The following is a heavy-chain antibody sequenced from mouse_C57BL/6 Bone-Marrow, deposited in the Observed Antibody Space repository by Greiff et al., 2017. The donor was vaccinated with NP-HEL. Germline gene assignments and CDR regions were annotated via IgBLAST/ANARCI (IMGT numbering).Heavy chain of an antibody. CDR2: IYPRSGNT. CDR1: GYTFTSYG. Sequence: VQGVESGAELARPGASVKLSCKASGYTFTSYGISWVKQRTGQGLEWIGEIYPRSGNTYYNEKFKGKATLTADKSSSTAYMELRSLTSEDSAVYFCARKGTYYSNYVDYWGQGTTLTVSS. D-gene: IGHD2-5*01. V-gene: IGHV1-81*01. J-gene: IGHJ2*01. CDR3: ARKGTYYSNYVDY.